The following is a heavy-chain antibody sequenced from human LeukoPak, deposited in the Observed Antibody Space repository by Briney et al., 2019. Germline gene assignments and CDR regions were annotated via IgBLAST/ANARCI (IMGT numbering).Heavy chain of an antibody. Sequence: GGSLRLSCAASGFTFDDYAMHWVRQAPGKGLEWVSGISWNSGNIGYADPVKGRFTISRDNAKNSLYLEMNSLIAEDMALYYCAKGGGGGLDYWGQGTLVTVSS. D-gene: IGHD3-16*01. CDR2: ISWNSGNI. CDR1: GFTFDDYA. J-gene: IGHJ4*02. V-gene: IGHV3-9*03. CDR3: AKGGGGGLDY.